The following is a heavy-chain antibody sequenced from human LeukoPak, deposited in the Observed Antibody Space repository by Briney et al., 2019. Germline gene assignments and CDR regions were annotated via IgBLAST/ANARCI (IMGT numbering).Heavy chain of an antibody. CDR1: GGSISSGGYY. CDR3: ARGIVDGLDY. Sequence: SETLSLTCTVSGGSISSGGYYWSWIRQHPGKGLEWIGYIYYSGSTYYNPSLKSRVTISVDTSKNQFSLKLSSVTAADTAVYYCARGIVDGLDYWGQGTLVTVSS. D-gene: IGHD1-26*01. CDR2: IYYSGST. V-gene: IGHV4-31*03. J-gene: IGHJ4*02.